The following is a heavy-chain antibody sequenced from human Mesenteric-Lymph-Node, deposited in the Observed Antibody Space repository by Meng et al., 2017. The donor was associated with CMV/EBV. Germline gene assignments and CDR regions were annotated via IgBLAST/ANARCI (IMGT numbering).Heavy chain of an antibody. CDR3: ARVDYYQGIDV. J-gene: IGHJ6*02. V-gene: IGHV3-48*04. CDR1: GFTFSGYW. CDR2: ISGSGATI. Sequence: GESLKISCAASGFTFSGYWMSWVRQAPGKGLEWVSYISGSGATIYYADSVRGRFTISRDNAEDSLFLQMNSLRAEDTAVYYCARVDYYQGIDVWGQGTTVTVSS.